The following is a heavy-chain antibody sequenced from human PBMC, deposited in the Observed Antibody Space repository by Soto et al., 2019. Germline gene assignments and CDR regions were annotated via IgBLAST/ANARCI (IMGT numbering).Heavy chain of an antibody. J-gene: IGHJ4*02. CDR3: TWRSGQYYDY. V-gene: IGHV3-23*01. CDR1: SFTLASNG. D-gene: IGHD3-22*01. Sequence: PXGSLRLSCSGASFTLASNGMSWVRQAPGKGLQWVSGLSGSDGVTYYADPVKGRFTLARDTSKNTLWLQMNSLRVEDTAVYYCTWRSGQYYDYWGQGTLVTVSS. CDR2: LSGSDGVT.